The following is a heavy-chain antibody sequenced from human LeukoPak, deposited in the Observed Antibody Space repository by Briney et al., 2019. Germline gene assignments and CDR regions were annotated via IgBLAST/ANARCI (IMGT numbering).Heavy chain of an antibody. CDR3: ATKAGNYQERVSLDY. D-gene: IGHD3-10*01. J-gene: IGHJ4*02. V-gene: IGHV3-74*01. Sequence: GGSLRPSCVVSGLTFSNHWMHWVRQAPGKGLVWVSHINNEGSDTRYADSVKGRFTISRDNGKNTVYLQMNSLRADDAAVYYCATKAGNYQERVSLDYWGQGILVIVSS. CDR1: GLTFSNHW. CDR2: INNEGSDT.